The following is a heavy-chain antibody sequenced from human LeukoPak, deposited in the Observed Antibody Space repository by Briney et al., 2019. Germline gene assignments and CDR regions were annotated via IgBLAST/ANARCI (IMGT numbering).Heavy chain of an antibody. CDR1: GFTFSNAW. J-gene: IGHJ4*02. V-gene: IGHV3-15*01. Sequence: GGSLRLSCAASGFTFSNAWMSWVRQAPGKGLEWVGRIKSKTDGGTTDYAAPVKGRVTISRDDSKNTLYLQMNSLRAEDTAVYYCARPNGYSSGWFFDYWGQGTLVTVSS. CDR2: IKSKTDGGTT. D-gene: IGHD6-19*01. CDR3: ARPNGYSSGWFFDY.